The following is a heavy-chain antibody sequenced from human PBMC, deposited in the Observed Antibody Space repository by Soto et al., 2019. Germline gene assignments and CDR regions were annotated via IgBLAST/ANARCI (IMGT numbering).Heavy chain of an antibody. CDR1: GGSVSSGSYY. J-gene: IGHJ4*02. D-gene: IGHD5-18*01. CDR3: ARGSGYSYGYYYFDY. Sequence: QVQLQESGPGLVKPSETLSLTCTVSGGSVSSGSYYWSWIRQPPGKGLEWIGYIYYSGSTNYNPSLKSRVTISVDTSKNQFSLKLSSVTAADTAVYYCARGSGYSYGYYYFDYWGQGTLVTVSS. V-gene: IGHV4-61*01. CDR2: IYYSGST.